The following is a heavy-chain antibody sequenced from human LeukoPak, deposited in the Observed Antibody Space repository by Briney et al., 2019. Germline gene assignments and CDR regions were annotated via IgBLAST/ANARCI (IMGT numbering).Heavy chain of an antibody. J-gene: IGHJ3*02. CDR2: ISWNSGSI. D-gene: IGHD5-12*01. CDR1: GFTFDDYA. Sequence: PGGSLRLSCAASGFTFDDYAMHWVRQAPGKGLEWVSGISWNSGSIGYADSVKGRFTISRDNAKNSLYLQMNSLRAEDTALYYCAKDISGYGSDAFDIWGQGTMVTVSS. CDR3: AKDISGYGSDAFDI. V-gene: IGHV3-9*01.